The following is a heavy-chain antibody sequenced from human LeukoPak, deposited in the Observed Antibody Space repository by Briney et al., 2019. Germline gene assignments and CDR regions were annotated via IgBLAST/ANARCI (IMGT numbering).Heavy chain of an antibody. J-gene: IGHJ5*02. CDR3: AKLAITGTTSGWFDP. Sequence: PGGSLRLSCAASGFSFTTYWMSWVRQAPGKGLEWVANINQDGTEKYYVDSVKGRFTISRDNAKNSLYLQMNSLRVEDTAVYYCAKLAITGTTSGWFDPWGQGTLVTVSS. CDR1: GFSFTTYW. V-gene: IGHV3-7*01. D-gene: IGHD1-7*01. CDR2: INQDGTEK.